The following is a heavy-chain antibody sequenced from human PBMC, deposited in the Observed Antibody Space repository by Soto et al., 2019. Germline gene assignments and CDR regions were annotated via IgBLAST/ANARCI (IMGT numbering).Heavy chain of an antibody. Sequence: QVQLVQSGTEVKKPGASVKVACKAFGYSFTDYYIHWVRQAPGQGLEWLGWINPNNGGTDYAQKFRDWVPITRETSISTAYMELKRLRSDDTAVYYCAIAIPSSGWSPFDYWGQGTLVTVSS. CDR1: GYSFTDYY. CDR2: INPNNGGT. CDR3: AIAIPSSGWSPFDY. J-gene: IGHJ4*02. D-gene: IGHD6-13*01. V-gene: IGHV1-2*04.